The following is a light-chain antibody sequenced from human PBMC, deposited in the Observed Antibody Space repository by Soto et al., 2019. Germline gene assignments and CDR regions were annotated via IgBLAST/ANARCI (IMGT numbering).Light chain of an antibody. CDR1: SGHSSYA. CDR2: LSSDGSH. Sequence: QSVLTQSPSASASLGASVKLPCTLSSGHSSYAIAWHQQQPEKGPRYLMKLSSDGSHSKGDGIPDRFSGSSSGAERYLTISSLQSEDDADEYCQTWDTGARVVFGGGTKVTVL. J-gene: IGLJ2*01. V-gene: IGLV4-69*01. CDR3: QTWDTGARVV.